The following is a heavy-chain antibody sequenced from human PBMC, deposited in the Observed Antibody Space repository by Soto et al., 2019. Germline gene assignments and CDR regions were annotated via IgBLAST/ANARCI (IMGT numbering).Heavy chain of an antibody. CDR3: TTDLIPNYYYYGMDV. D-gene: IGHD2-21*01. CDR2: IKSKTDGGTT. J-gene: IGHJ6*02. Sequence: SLRLSCAASGFTFSNAWMSWVRQAPGKGLEWIGRIKSKTDGGTTDYAAPVKGRFTISRDDSKNTLYLQMDSLKTEDTAVYYCTTDLIPNYYYYGMDVWGQGTTVTVSS. CDR1: GFTFSNAW. V-gene: IGHV3-15*01.